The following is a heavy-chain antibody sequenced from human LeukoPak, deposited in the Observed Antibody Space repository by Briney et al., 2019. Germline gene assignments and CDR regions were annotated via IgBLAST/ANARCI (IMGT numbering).Heavy chain of an antibody. CDR1: GFTFAGHA. J-gene: IGHJ4*02. V-gene: IGHV3-23*01. CDR2: ISNGGGST. CDR3: AKDPLWFGENF. Sequence: PGGSLRLSCAASGFTFAGHAMNWVRQASGQGLEWVSGISNGGGSTYYADSVKGRFTISRDNSKDTLYLQMNSLRAEDTAVYYCAKDPLWFGENFWGQGTLVTVSS. D-gene: IGHD3-10*01.